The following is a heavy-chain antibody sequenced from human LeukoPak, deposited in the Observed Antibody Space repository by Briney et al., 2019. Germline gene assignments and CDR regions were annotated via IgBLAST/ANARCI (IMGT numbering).Heavy chain of an antibody. D-gene: IGHD6-6*01. CDR1: GFTFSGSA. V-gene: IGHV3-73*01. CDR2: IRGKADT. J-gene: IGHJ6*02. CDR3: ARLRAARTESYFYYGMDV. Sequence: GGSPRLSCAASGFTFSGSAIHWVRQASGRGLVWVGRIRGKADTANAASVKGRFTISRDDSRNTAYLQMNSLQTEDTAVYYCARLRAARTESYFYYGMDVWGQGTTVTVSS.